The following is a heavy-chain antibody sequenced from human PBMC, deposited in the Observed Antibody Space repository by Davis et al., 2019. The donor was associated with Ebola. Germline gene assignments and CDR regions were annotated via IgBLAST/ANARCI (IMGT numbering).Heavy chain of an antibody. CDR2: ISGSGGST. CDR3: AKDQGLLVGAWDY. CDR1: GFTFSSYA. V-gene: IGHV3-23*01. Sequence: GESLKISCAASGFTFSSYAMSWVRQAPGKGLEWVSAISGSGGSTYYADSVKGRFTISRDNSKSTLYLQMNSLRAEDTAVYYCAKDQGLLVGAWDYWGQGTLVTVSS. J-gene: IGHJ4*02. D-gene: IGHD1-26*01.